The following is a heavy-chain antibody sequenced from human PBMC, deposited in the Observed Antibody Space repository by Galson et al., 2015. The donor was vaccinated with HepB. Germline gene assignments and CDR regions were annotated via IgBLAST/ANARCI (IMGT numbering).Heavy chain of an antibody. CDR2: INAGNGNA. Sequence: SVKVSCKASGYTFTSYAMHWVRQAPGQRLEWMGWINAGNGNAKYSQKFQGRVTITRDTSASTAYMGLSSLRSEDTAVYYCARGHYGSGSYYWGFDYWGQGTLVTVSS. J-gene: IGHJ4*02. CDR1: GYTFTSYA. CDR3: ARGHYGSGSYYWGFDY. V-gene: IGHV1-3*01. D-gene: IGHD3-10*01.